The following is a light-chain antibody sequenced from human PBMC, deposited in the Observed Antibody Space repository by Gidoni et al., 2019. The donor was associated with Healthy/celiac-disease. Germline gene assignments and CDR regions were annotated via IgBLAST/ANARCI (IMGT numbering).Light chain of an antibody. CDR2: AAS. Sequence: DIQMTQSPSSLSASVGDRVTITCRASQSISSYLNWYQQKPGKAPKLLIYAASSLQSGVPSRLSGSGDGTDFTLTISSLQPEDFETYYGQQSYSTPRLTFGGGTKVEIK. CDR1: QSISSY. J-gene: IGKJ4*01. CDR3: QQSYSTPRLT. V-gene: IGKV1-39*01.